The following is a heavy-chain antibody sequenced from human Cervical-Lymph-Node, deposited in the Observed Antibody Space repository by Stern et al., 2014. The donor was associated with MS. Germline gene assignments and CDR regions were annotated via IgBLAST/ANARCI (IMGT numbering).Heavy chain of an antibody. J-gene: IGHJ4*02. D-gene: IGHD1-26*01. V-gene: IGHV3-30*04. CDR2: IADAGRDN. CDR1: GFVFRRYA. CDR3: AKGGSGSYLD. Sequence: VQLVESGGGVVQPGRSLRLSCAASGFVFRRYALPWVRQAPGKGLAVVSLIADAGRDNYYTDAVKGRFTVSRDNSNNTVDLEMNSLRLEDTAVYYCAKGGSGSYLDWGQGSLVTVSS.